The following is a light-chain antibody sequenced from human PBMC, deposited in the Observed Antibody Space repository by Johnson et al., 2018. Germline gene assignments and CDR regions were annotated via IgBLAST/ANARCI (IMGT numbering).Light chain of an antibody. CDR2: ENN. J-gene: IGLJ1*01. V-gene: IGLV1-51*02. CDR1: SSNIGNNY. CDR3: GTWDSSLSAGNV. Sequence: PSVSAAPGQKVTISCSGSSSNIGNNYVSWYQQLPATAPKLLIYENNKPPSWIPDRFSGSKSGTSATLGITGLQTGDEPDYYCGTWDSSLSAGNVFGTGAKVTVL.